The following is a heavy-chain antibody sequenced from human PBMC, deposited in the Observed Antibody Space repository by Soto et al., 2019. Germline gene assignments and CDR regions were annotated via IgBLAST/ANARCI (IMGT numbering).Heavy chain of an antibody. CDR2: SKSKSHGGTT. J-gene: IGHJ3*02. CDR3: TARFTMISGVISDECTLDI. D-gene: IGHD3-22*01. V-gene: IGHV3-15*01. Sequence: GGSLSLSCAASGSTFSTAWMSWGRQAPGQGLEWVGRSKSKSHGGTTDYAAPEKGRFTISREDSRNTLYLQMNSLKTEDTAFYYCTARFTMISGVISDECTLDIGGQWTVVTVS. CDR1: GSTFSTAW.